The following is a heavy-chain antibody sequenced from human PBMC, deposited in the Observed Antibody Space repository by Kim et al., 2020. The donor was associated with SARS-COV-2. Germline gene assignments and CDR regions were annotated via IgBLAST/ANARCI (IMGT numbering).Heavy chain of an antibody. CDR2: IWYDGSNK. Sequence: GGSLRLSCAASGFTFSSYGMHWVRQAPGKGLEWVAVIWYDGSNKYYADSVKGRFTISRDNSKNTLYLQMNSLRAEDTAVYYCARDMVGATGLDYWGQGTLVTVSS. CDR3: ARDMVGATGLDY. J-gene: IGHJ4*02. V-gene: IGHV3-33*01. D-gene: IGHD1-26*01. CDR1: GFTFSSYG.